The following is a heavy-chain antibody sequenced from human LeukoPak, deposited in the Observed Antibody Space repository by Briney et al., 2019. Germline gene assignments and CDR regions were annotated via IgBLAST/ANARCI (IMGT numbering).Heavy chain of an antibody. CDR3: ARQGSGRAFDI. J-gene: IGHJ3*02. Sequence: SETLSLTCTVLGGSISSYYWNWIRQSPGKGVEWIAYMFYNVSTNYSPSLKSRVTISVDTSMNQFSLKLISVTAADTAVYYCARQGSGRAFDIWGQGTMVTVSS. V-gene: IGHV4-59*08. CDR1: GGSISSYY. CDR2: MFYNVST.